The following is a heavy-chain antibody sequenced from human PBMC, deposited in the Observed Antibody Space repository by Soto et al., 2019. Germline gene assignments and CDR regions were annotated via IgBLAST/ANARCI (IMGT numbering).Heavy chain of an antibody. V-gene: IGHV3-53*01. CDR2: IYSGGST. D-gene: IGHD3-22*01. CDR1: GFTVSSNY. J-gene: IGHJ4*02. CDR3: ARDRNYYDSSGYYFSDDY. Sequence: RLSCAASGFTVSSNYMSWVRQAPGKGLEWVSVIYSGGSTYYADSVKGRFTISRDNSKNTLYLQMNSLRAEDTAVYCCARDRNYYDSSGYYFSDDYWGQGTLVTVSS.